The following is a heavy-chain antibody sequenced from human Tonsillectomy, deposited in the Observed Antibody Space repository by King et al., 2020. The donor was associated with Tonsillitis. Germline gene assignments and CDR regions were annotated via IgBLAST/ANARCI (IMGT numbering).Heavy chain of an antibody. CDR3: RRGEYFQH. J-gene: IGHJ1*01. Sequence: VQLVESGGGLVQPGGSLNLSCAASGFTFSGSAMHWVRQASGKGLEWVGRIRSKANSYATAYAASVKGRFTISRDDSKNTAYLQMNSLKTEDTAVYYCRRGEYFQHWGQGTLVTVSS. D-gene: IGHD3-10*01. CDR1: GFTFSGSA. CDR2: IRSKANSYAT. V-gene: IGHV3-73*02.